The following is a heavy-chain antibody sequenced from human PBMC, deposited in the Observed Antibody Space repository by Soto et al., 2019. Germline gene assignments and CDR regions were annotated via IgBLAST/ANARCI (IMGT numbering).Heavy chain of an antibody. V-gene: IGHV4-34*01. CDR2: INHSGST. J-gene: IGHJ5*02. CDR1: GGSFSGYY. Sequence: ETLSLTCAVYGGSFSGYYWSWIRQPPGKGLEWIGEINHSGSTNYNPSLKSRVTISVDTSKNQFSLKLSSVTAADTAVYYCARGRIAARGYWFDPWGQGTLVTVSS. D-gene: IGHD6-13*01. CDR3: ARGRIAARGYWFDP.